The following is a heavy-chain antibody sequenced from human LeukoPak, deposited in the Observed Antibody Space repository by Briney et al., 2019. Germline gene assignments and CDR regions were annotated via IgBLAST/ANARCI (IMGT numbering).Heavy chain of an antibody. CDR2: ISSDGLNT. D-gene: IGHD5-18*01. CDR3: SRVGLYNYGGFDY. CDR1: GFTFSHYW. Sequence: PGGSLRLSCAASGFTFSHYWMYWVRQAPGKGLGWVSRISSDGLNTGYADSVKGRFSISRDNAKNTVYLQMDSLRAEDTAVYYCSRVGLYNYGGFDYWGQGSLVTVSS. V-gene: IGHV3-74*01. J-gene: IGHJ4*02.